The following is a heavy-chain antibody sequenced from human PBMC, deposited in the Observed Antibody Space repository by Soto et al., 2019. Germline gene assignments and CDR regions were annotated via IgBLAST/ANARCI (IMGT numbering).Heavy chain of an antibody. J-gene: IGHJ3*02. V-gene: IGHV3-33*01. D-gene: IGHD4-17*01. Sequence: QVQLVESGGGVVQSGRSLRLSCVASGFTFRNYGMHWVRQAPGKGLEWVAAIWYDGSNKYYAESVKGRFTISRDNSKNTLYLQMNSLRAEDTALYYCARGYGGNSGAFDIWGQGTMVTVSS. CDR2: IWYDGSNK. CDR1: GFTFRNYG. CDR3: ARGYGGNSGAFDI.